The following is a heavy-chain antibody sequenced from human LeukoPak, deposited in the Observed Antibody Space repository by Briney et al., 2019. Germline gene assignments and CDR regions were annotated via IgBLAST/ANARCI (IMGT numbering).Heavy chain of an antibody. D-gene: IGHD3-10*01. CDR2: IYYSGST. Sequence: SETLSLTCTVSGGSISSYYWSWIRQPPGKGLEWNGDIYYSGSTNYNPSLKSRVTISVDTSKNQFSLKLSSVTAADTAVYYCARRGAGRFRYAFDYWGQGTLVTVSS. J-gene: IGHJ4*02. CDR1: GGSISSYY. CDR3: ARRGAGRFRYAFDY. V-gene: IGHV4-59*08.